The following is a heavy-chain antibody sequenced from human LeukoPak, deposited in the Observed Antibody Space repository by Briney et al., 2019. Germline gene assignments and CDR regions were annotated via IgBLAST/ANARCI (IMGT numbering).Heavy chain of an antibody. CDR1: GGSSSGYY. CDR3: ARRSRTFDY. CDR2: INHSGST. Sequence: SETLSLTCAVYGGSSSGYYWSWIRQPPGKGLEWIGEINHSGSTNHNPSLKSRVTISVDTSKNQFSLKLSSVTAAGTAVYYCARRSRTFDYWGQGTLVTVSS. V-gene: IGHV4-34*01. D-gene: IGHD1-7*01. J-gene: IGHJ4*02.